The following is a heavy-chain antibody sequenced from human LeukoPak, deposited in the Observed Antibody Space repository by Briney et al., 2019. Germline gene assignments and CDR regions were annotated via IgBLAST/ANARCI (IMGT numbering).Heavy chain of an antibody. CDR1: GYTFTSYD. D-gene: IGHD3-16*01. J-gene: IGHJ3*02. V-gene: IGHV1-8*01. Sequence: SVKVSCKASGYTFTSYDINWVRQATGQGLEWMGWMNPNSGNTGYAQKFQGRVTMTRNTSIRTAYMELSSLTSEDTAVYYCARVHYGLDAFDIWGQGTMVTASS. CDR2: MNPNSGNT. CDR3: ARVHYGLDAFDI.